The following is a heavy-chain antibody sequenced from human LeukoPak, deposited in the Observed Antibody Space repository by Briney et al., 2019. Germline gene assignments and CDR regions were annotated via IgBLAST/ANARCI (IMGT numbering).Heavy chain of an antibody. J-gene: IGHJ3*02. CDR2: IYSDGNT. D-gene: IGHD3-10*01. V-gene: IGHV3-53*01. CDR1: GFTVSSNY. CDR3: ARDRRLLYFGELFHDAFDI. Sequence: GGSLRLSCAASGFTVSSNYMNWVRQAPGKGLEWVSVIYSDGNTYYADSVKGRFTISRDNSKNTLYLQMNSLRAEDTAVYYCARDRRLLYFGELFHDAFDIWGQGTTVTVSS.